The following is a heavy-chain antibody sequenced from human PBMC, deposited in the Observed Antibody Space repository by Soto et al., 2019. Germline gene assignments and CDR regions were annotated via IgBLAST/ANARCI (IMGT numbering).Heavy chain of an antibody. CDR1: GFTVSSNY. D-gene: IGHD3-10*01. V-gene: IGHV3-53*01. J-gene: IGHJ1*01. Sequence: PGGSLRLSCAASGFTVSSNYMSWVRQAPGKGLEWVSVIYSGGSTYYADSVKGRFTISRDNSKNTLYLQMKRLRGEDTAVYYCAKRAPLGWESYYNVFRHEGPSDWGQGTLVSVSS. CDR3: AKRAPLGWESYYNVFRHEGPSD. CDR2: IYSGGST.